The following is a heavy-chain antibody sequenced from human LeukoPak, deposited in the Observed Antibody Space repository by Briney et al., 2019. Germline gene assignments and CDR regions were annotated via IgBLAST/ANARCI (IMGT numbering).Heavy chain of an antibody. CDR1: GYTFTSYG. V-gene: IGHV1-18*01. J-gene: IGHJ4*02. D-gene: IGHD6-19*01. CDR2: ISGYNANT. Sequence: ASMKVSCKTSGYTFTSYGISWVRQAPGQGLEWMGWISGYNANTNYGQKFQGRVTMTIDTSMTTVYMELRSLRSDDTAVYYCARPRVAGSFDYWGQGTLVTVSS. CDR3: ARPRVAGSFDY.